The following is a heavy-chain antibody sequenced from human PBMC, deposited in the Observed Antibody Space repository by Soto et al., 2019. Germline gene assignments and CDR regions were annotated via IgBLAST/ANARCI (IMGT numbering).Heavy chain of an antibody. D-gene: IGHD5-12*01. CDR3: ARGQKWLRSVHYFDY. J-gene: IGHJ4*02. CDR2: INPSGGST. CDR1: GYTFTSYY. V-gene: IGHV1-46*01. Sequence: ASVKVSCKASGYTFTSYYMHWVRQAPGQGLEWMGIINPSGGSTSYAQKFQGRVTMTRDTSTSTVYMELSGLRSEDTAVYYCARGQKWLRSVHYFDYWGQGTLVTVSS.